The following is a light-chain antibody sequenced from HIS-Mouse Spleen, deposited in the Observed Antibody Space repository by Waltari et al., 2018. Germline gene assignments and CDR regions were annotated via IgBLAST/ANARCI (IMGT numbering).Light chain of an antibody. CDR3: CSYAGSSTFEV. J-gene: IGLJ2*01. Sequence: QSALTQPASESGSPGQSITISCTGHSRDAGRYNLLSWYQQHPGKAPKPMIYEGSKRPSGVSNRFSGSKSGNTASLTISGLQAEDEADYYCCSYAGSSTFEVFGGGTKLTVL. V-gene: IGLV2-23*03. CDR2: EGS. CDR1: SRDAGRYNL.